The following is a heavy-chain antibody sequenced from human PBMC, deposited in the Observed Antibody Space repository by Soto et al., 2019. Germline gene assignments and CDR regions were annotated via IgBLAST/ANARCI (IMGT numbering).Heavy chain of an antibody. D-gene: IGHD2-15*01. V-gene: IGHV3-30-3*01. J-gene: IGHJ3*02. CDR2: ISYDGSNK. Sequence: GGSLRLSCAASGFTFSSYAMHWVRQAPGKGLEWVAVISYDGSNKYYADSVKGRFTISRDNSKNTLYLQMNSLRAEDTAVYYCAILLGYCSGGSCYPSDAFDIWGQGTMVTVSS. CDR1: GFTFSSYA. CDR3: AILLGYCSGGSCYPSDAFDI.